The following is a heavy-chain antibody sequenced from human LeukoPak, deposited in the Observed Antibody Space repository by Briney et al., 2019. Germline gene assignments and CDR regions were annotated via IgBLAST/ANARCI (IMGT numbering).Heavy chain of an antibody. V-gene: IGHV4-61*08. D-gene: IGHD2-8*01. CDR1: GGSVRSGDYY. CDR2: IYFSGST. Sequence: SETLSLTCTVSGGSVRSGDYYWSWIRQPPGKGLEWIGYIYFSGSTSYSPSLKSRVTISVDTSKNQFSLKLSSVTAANTAVYYCARGTTNGLPGYWGQGTLVTVSS. J-gene: IGHJ4*02. CDR3: ARGTTNGLPGY.